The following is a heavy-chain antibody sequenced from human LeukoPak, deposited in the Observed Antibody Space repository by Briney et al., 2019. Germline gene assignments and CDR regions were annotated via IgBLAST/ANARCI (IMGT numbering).Heavy chain of an antibody. J-gene: IGHJ4*02. Sequence: PSETLSLTCTVSGGSISSSSYYWGWIRQPPGKGLEWIGSIYYSGSTYYNPSLKSRVTISVDTSKNQFSLKLSSVTAADTAVYYCVSGYYYDYFDYWGQGTLVTVSS. D-gene: IGHD3-22*01. V-gene: IGHV4-39*01. CDR1: GGSISSSSYY. CDR3: VSGYYYDYFDY. CDR2: IYYSGST.